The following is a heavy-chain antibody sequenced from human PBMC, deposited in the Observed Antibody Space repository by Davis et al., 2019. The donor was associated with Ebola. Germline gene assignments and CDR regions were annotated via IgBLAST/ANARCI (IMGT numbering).Heavy chain of an antibody. CDR2: IYHSGST. D-gene: IGHD3-10*01. CDR1: GYSISSGYY. Sequence: PSETLSLTCAVSGYSISSGYYWGWIRQPPGKGLEWIGSIYHSGSTYYNPSLKSRVTISVDTSNNQFSLKLKSVTAADTAVYYCARNNSGIPFDYWGQGTLVTVSS. V-gene: IGHV4-38-2*01. CDR3: ARNNSGIPFDY. J-gene: IGHJ4*02.